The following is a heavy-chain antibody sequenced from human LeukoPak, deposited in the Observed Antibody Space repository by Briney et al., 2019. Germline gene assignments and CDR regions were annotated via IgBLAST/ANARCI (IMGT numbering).Heavy chain of an antibody. CDR2: ISYDGSNK. J-gene: IGHJ4*02. Sequence: PGGSLRLSCAASGFTFSSYAMHWVRQAPGKGLEWVAVISYDGSNKYYADSVKGRSTISRDNSKNTLYLQMNSLRAEDTAVYYCARDREAYFDYWGQGTLVTVSS. CDR3: ARDREAYFDY. D-gene: IGHD1-26*01. CDR1: GFTFSSYA. V-gene: IGHV3-30-3*01.